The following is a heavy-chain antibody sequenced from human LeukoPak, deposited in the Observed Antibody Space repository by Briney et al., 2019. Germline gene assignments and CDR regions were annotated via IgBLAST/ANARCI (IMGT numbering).Heavy chain of an antibody. CDR2: ISSSGSTI. J-gene: IGHJ3*02. CDR3: ARNRGTGYYLNDAVDI. D-gene: IGHD3/OR15-3a*01. Sequence: VGSLRLSCAASGFTFSSYEMNWVRQAPGKGLEWVSYISSSGSTIYYADSVKGRFTISRDNAKNSLYLQMNSLRAEDTSVYYCARNRGTGYYLNDAVDIWGQGTMVTVSS. V-gene: IGHV3-48*03. CDR1: GFTFSSYE.